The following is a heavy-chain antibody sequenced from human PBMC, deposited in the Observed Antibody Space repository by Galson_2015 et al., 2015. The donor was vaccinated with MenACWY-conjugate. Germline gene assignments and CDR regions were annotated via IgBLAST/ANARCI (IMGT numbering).Heavy chain of an antibody. CDR1: GFSIRRFA. CDR2: TSYDGSQN. V-gene: IGHV3-30*04. CDR3: ARDQQGYNSSLYRAFDF. Sequence: SLRLSCAASGFSIRRFAMHWIRQAPGKGLEWVAVTSYDGSQNYYADSVKGRFTISRDNSKNSLYLQMNSLRPEDTAVYYCARDQQGYNSSLYRAFDFWGQGTLVTVSS. J-gene: IGHJ4*02. D-gene: IGHD6-13*01.